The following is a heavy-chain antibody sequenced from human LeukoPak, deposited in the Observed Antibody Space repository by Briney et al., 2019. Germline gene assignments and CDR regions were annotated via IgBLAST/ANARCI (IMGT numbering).Heavy chain of an antibody. Sequence: PSETLSLTCTVSGGSISSYYWSWIRQPAGKGLEWIERIYTSGSTNYNPSLKSRVTMSVDTSKNQFSLKLSSVTAADTAVYYCAREAASIAAAGITFRGFDPWGQGTLVTVSS. J-gene: IGHJ5*02. CDR1: GGSISSYY. CDR3: AREAASIAAAGITFRGFDP. D-gene: IGHD6-13*01. V-gene: IGHV4-4*07. CDR2: IYTSGST.